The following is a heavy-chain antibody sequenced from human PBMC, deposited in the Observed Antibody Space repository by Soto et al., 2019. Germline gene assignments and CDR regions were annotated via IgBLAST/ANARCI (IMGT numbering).Heavy chain of an antibody. Sequence: ASVKVSCKASGYTCTSYGISWVRQAPGQGLEWMGWISAYNGNTNYAQKLQGRVTMTRDTSTSTAYMELRSLRSDDTAVYYCARAKTPRVVVEDQDAFDIWCQGNMVTVS. CDR2: ISAYNGNT. CDR1: GYTCTSYG. V-gene: IGHV1-18*01. J-gene: IGHJ3*02. D-gene: IGHD2-2*01. CDR3: ARAKTPRVVVEDQDAFDI.